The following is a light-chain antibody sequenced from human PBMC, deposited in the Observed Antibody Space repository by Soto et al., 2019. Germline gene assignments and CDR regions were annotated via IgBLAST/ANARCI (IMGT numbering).Light chain of an antibody. Sequence: TQSPSTLSASVGDRVTIRCRASQSISTWLAWYQQKPGKAPRLLIYKASTLESGVPSRFSGSGSGTEFTLTISSLQPDDFATYYCQQYTRYWTFGQGTKVDIK. V-gene: IGKV1-5*03. CDR3: QQYTRYWT. CDR1: QSISTW. CDR2: KAS. J-gene: IGKJ1*01.